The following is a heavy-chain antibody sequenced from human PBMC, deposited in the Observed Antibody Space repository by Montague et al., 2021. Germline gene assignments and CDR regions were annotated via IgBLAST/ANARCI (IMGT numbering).Heavy chain of an antibody. CDR1: RFSLSTSGVG. CDR2: IYWDDDK. V-gene: IGHV2-5*02. CDR3: AHRQGGYDLWY. Sequence: PALVKPTQTLTLTCTSSRFSLSTSGVGVGWIRQPPGKALEWLALIYWDDDKRYSPSLRSRLTITKDTSRNQVVLTMTNMDPVDTATYYCAHRQGGYDLWYWGQGTLVTVSS. J-gene: IGHJ4*02. D-gene: IGHD5-12*01.